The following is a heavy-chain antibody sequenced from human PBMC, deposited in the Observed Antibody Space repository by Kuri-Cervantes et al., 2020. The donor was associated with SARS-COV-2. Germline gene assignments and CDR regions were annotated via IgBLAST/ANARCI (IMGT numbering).Heavy chain of an antibody. V-gene: IGHV1-3*02. CDR1: GYTFTSYA. D-gene: IGHD2-15*01. Sequence: ASVKVSCKASGYTFTSYAMHWVRQAPGQRLEWMGWSNAGNGNTKYSQEFQGRVTMTRDTSISTAYMELSRLRSDDTAVYYCVRLSSGVDVWGKGTTVTVSS. CDR2: SNAGNGNT. J-gene: IGHJ6*04. CDR3: VRLSSGVDV.